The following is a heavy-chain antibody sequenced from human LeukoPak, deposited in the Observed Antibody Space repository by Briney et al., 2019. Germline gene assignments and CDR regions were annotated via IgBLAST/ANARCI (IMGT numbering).Heavy chain of an antibody. CDR1: GFTFSTYA. Sequence: GGSLRLSCAASGFTFSTYAMSWVRQAPGKGLEWVSSIFGSGAGTHYADSVRGRFTISRDNSKNTLYLQMNSLRAEDTAVYYCAKDLISPRSVGSSEKVDYWGQGTLVTVSS. CDR2: IFGSGAGT. V-gene: IGHV3-23*01. D-gene: IGHD3-10*01. CDR3: AKDLISPRSVGSSEKVDY. J-gene: IGHJ4*02.